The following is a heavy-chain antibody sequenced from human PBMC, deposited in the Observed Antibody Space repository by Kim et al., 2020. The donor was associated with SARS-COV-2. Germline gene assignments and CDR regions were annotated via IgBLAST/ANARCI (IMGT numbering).Heavy chain of an antibody. Sequence: GGSLRLSCAASGFTFSDYDMSWIRQAPGKGLDWITYISSSFSYTNYADSVKGRFIISRDNAKNSLYLQMNSLRGEDTAVYYCARHKWNENYFDYWGQGAL. CDR3: ARHKWNENYFDY. V-gene: IGHV3-11*06. CDR1: GFTFSDYD. D-gene: IGHD1-1*01. CDR2: ISSSFSYT. J-gene: IGHJ4*02.